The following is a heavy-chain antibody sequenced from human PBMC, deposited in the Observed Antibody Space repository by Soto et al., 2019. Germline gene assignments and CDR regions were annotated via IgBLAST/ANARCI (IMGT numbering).Heavy chain of an antibody. D-gene: IGHD3-10*01. CDR2: IYYSGST. CDR1: GGSISSSSYY. Sequence: PSETLSLTCTVSGGSISSSSYYWGWIRQPPGKGLEWIGSIYYSGSTYYNPSLKSRVTISVDTSKNQFSLKLSSVTAEDTAVYYCARDPSYYGSGSYYYFDQWGQGTLVTVSS. V-gene: IGHV4-39*02. J-gene: IGHJ4*02. CDR3: ARDPSYYGSGSYYYFDQ.